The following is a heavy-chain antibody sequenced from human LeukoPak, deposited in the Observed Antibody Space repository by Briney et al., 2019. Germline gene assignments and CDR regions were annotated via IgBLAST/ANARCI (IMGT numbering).Heavy chain of an antibody. Sequence: SETLSLTCTVSGGSISSYYWSWIRQPPGKGLEWIGYIYYSGSTNYNPSLKSRVTISVDTSKNQFPLKLSSVTAADTAVYYCARHKGGSGSYNAFDIWGQGTMVTVSS. CDR3: ARHKGGSGSYNAFDI. CDR1: GGSISSYY. D-gene: IGHD3-10*01. J-gene: IGHJ3*02. V-gene: IGHV4-59*08. CDR2: IYYSGST.